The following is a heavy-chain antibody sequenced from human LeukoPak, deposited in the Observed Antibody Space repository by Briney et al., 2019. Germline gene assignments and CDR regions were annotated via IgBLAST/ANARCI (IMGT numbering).Heavy chain of an antibody. CDR2: INPDSGGT. CDR1: GYTFTGYY. V-gene: IGHV1-2*02. CDR3: ARDRSPMIVPDDAFDI. D-gene: IGHD3-22*01. J-gene: IGHJ3*02. Sequence: ASVKVSCKASGYTFTGYYMHWVRQAPGQGLEWMGWINPDSGGTNYAQKFQGRVTMTSDTSISTAYMELSRLRSDDTAVYYCARDRSPMIVPDDAFDIWGQGTMVTVSS.